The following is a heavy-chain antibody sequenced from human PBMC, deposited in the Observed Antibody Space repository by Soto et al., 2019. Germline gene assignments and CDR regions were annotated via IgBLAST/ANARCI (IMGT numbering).Heavy chain of an antibody. D-gene: IGHD5-18*01. J-gene: IGHJ6*02. CDR2: ISGSGGST. CDR3: AKVLNLQRGYSYGYPPSYYYYGMDV. CDR1: GFTFSSYA. V-gene: IGHV3-23*01. Sequence: GGSLRLSCAASGFTFSSYAMSWVRQAPGKGLEWVSAISGSGGSTYYADSVKGRFTISRDNSKNTLYLQMNSLRAEDTAVYYCAKVLNLQRGYSYGYPPSYYYYGMDVWGQGTTVTVSS.